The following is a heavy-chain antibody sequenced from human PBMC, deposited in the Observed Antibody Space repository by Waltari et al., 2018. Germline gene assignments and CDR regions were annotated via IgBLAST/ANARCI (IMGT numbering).Heavy chain of an antibody. Sequence: QVQLQESGPGLVKPSETLSLTCTVSGGSISSHYWSWIRQPPGKGLECVGYIYYSGSTNYNPPPNTRVTISVDTSKNQFALKLSSVTAADTAVYYCARVRSDYYGSGSHVAGVDYWGQGTLVTVSS. CDR1: GGSISSHY. CDR3: ARVRSDYYGSGSHVAGVDY. D-gene: IGHD3-10*01. CDR2: IYYSGST. V-gene: IGHV4-59*11. J-gene: IGHJ4*02.